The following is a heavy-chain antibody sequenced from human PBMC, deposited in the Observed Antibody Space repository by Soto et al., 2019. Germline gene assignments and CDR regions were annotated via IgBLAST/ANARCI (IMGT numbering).Heavy chain of an antibody. CDR3: ARSRIAAAGTPYYFDY. J-gene: IGHJ4*02. CDR1: GFTFSSYA. Sequence: QSGGSLRLSCAASGFTFSSYAMHWVRQAPGKGLEWVAVISYDGSNKYYADSVKGRFTISRDNSKNTLYLQMNSLRAEDTAVYYCARSRIAAAGTPYYFDYWGQGTLVTVSS. CDR2: ISYDGSNK. D-gene: IGHD6-13*01. V-gene: IGHV3-30-3*01.